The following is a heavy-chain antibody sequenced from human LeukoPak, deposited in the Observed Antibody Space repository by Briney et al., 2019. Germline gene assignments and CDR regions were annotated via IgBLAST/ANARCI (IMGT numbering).Heavy chain of an antibody. CDR1: GFTFSSYA. CDR2: ISYDGSNK. D-gene: IGHD6-13*01. CDR3: AKDRGGAAAGTGDY. J-gene: IGHJ4*02. Sequence: GRSLRLSCAASGFTFSSYAMHWVRQAPGKGLEWVAVISYDGSNKYYADSVKGRFTISRDNSKNTLYLQMNSLRAEDTAVYYCAKDRGGAAAGTGDYWGQGTLVTVSS. V-gene: IGHV3-30-3*01.